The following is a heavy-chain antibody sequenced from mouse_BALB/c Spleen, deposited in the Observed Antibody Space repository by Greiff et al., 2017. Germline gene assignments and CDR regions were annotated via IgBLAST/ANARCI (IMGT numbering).Heavy chain of an antibody. J-gene: IGHJ3*01. Sequence: EVNLVESGGGLVKPGGSLKLSCAASGFTFSSYAMSWVRQTPEKRLEWVASISSGGSTYYPDSVKGRFTISRDNARNILYLQMSSLRSEDTAMYYCASDRYDWFAYWGQGTLVTVSA. V-gene: IGHV5-6-5*01. D-gene: IGHD2-14*01. CDR3: ASDRYDWFAY. CDR2: ISSGGST. CDR1: GFTFSSYA.